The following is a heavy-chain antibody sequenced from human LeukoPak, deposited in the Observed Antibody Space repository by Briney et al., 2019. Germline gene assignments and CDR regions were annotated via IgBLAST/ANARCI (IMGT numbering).Heavy chain of an antibody. CDR2: IWYDGSNK. Sequence: PGRSLRLSCAASGFTFSSYGMHWVRQAPGKGLEWVAVIWYDGSNKYYADSVKGRFTISRDNSKNTLYLQMNSLRAEDTAVYYCARDWGHSTGWYDYWGQGTLVTVSS. D-gene: IGHD6-19*01. J-gene: IGHJ4*02. CDR1: GFTFSSYG. CDR3: ARDWGHSTGWYDY. V-gene: IGHV3-33*01.